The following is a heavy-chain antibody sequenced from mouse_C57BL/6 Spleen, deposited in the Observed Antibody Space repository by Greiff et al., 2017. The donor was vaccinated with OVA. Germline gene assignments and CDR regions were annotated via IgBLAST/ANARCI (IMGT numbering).Heavy chain of an antibody. D-gene: IGHD3-3*01. V-gene: IGHV1-59*01. CDR2: IDPSDSFN. Sequence: QVQLQQPGAELVRPGPSVKLSCKASGYTFTSYWMHWVKQRPGQGLEWIGVIDPSDSFNNYKQKFKGKATLTVDTSSSTAYMQLSSLTSEDSAVYYSVRETGCINYYYSMDYWGQGTSVTVSS. CDR3: VRETGCINYYYSMDY. CDR1: GYTFTSYW. J-gene: IGHJ4*01.